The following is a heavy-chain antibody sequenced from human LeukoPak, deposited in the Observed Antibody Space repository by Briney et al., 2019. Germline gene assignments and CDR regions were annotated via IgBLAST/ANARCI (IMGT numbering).Heavy chain of an antibody. V-gene: IGHV4-39*07. CDR3: ARSVQYCSSTSCYDWFDP. CDR2: IFYSGST. J-gene: IGHJ5*02. CDR1: GGSISTSNYY. Sequence: SETLSLTCTVSGGSISTSNYYWGWIRQPPGTGLEWIGNIFYSGSTYYSPSLRSRVTISLDTSRNQFSLKLNSVTAADTAVYYCARSVQYCSSTSCYDWFDPWGQGALVTVSS. D-gene: IGHD2-2*01.